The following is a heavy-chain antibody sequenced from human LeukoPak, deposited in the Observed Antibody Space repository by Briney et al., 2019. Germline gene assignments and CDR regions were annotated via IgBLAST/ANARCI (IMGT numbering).Heavy chain of an antibody. Sequence: GGSLRLSRAASGFTFSSYWMSWVRQAPGKGLEWVANIKQDGSEKYYVGSVKGRFTISRDNAKNSLYLQMNSLRAEDTAVYYCARDGPYGSGSNWGQGTLVTVSS. D-gene: IGHD3-10*01. J-gene: IGHJ4*02. V-gene: IGHV3-7*01. CDR3: ARDGPYGSGSN. CDR1: GFTFSSYW. CDR2: IKQDGSEK.